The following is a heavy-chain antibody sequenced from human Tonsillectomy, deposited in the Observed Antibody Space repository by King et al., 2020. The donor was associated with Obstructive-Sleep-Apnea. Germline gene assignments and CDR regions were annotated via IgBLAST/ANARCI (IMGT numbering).Heavy chain of an antibody. CDR3: ARDRVCSSTSCYGVDDYYGMDV. CDR1: GYIFTSYG. J-gene: IGHJ6*02. CDR2: ISPYNDNT. Sequence: QLVQSGAEVKKPGASVKVSCKASGYIFTSYGISWVRQAPGQGLEWMGWISPYNDNTNYAQKAQGRVTVTTDKSTSTAYMELRNQRSDDTAVYYCARDRVCSSTSCYGVDDYYGMDVWGQGTTVTVSS. D-gene: IGHD2-2*01. V-gene: IGHV1-18*04.